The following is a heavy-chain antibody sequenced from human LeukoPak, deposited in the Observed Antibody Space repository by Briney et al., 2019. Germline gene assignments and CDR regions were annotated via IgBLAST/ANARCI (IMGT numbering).Heavy chain of an antibody. CDR2: IIPIFGTA. D-gene: IGHD3-10*01. CDR3: ASVRYYGSGSYKSDY. CDR1: GGTFTSYA. V-gene: IGHV1-69*05. Sequence: AGKGSCKASGGTFTSYAISWVRQAPGQGRGWRGRIIPIFGTAKYAQKFQGRVTNTTDESTSTAYMELSSLRSADTAVYYCASVRYYGSGSYKSDYWGQGTLVTVSS. J-gene: IGHJ4*02.